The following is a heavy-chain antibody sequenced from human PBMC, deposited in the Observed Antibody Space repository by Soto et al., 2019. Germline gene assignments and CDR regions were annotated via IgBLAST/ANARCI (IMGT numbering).Heavy chain of an antibody. CDR3: ARELEVGAPDY. CDR1: GFTFSSYG. Sequence: GGSLRLSCAASGFTFSSYGMHWVRQAPGKGLEWVAVIWYDGSNKYYADSVKGRFTISRDNSKNTLYLQMNSLRAEDTAVYYCARELEVGAPDYWGQGTLVTVSS. J-gene: IGHJ4*02. V-gene: IGHV3-33*01. CDR2: IWYDGSNK. D-gene: IGHD1-26*01.